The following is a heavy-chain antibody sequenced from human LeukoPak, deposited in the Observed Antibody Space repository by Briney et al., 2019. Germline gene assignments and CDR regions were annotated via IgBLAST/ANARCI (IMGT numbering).Heavy chain of an antibody. CDR3: ARDVGVIAVAGKGFGSHDY. CDR1: GFTFSSYW. CDR2: IKQDGSEK. D-gene: IGHD6-19*01. V-gene: IGHV3-7*01. Sequence: PGGSLRLSCAASGFTFSSYWMSWVRQAPGKGLEWVANIKQDGSEKYYVDSVKGRFTISRDNAKNSLYLQMNSLRAEDTAVYYCARDVGVIAVAGKGFGSHDYWGQGSLVTVSS. J-gene: IGHJ4*02.